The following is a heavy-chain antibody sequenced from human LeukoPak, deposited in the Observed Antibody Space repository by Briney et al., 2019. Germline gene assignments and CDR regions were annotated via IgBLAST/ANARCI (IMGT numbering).Heavy chain of an antibody. J-gene: IGHJ4*02. CDR1: GFTFSSYA. Sequence: GGSLRLSCAASGFTFSSYAMSWVRQAPGKGLEWVSGISGSGDNTYYADSVKGRFTISRDNSKNTLYVQVNSLGTEDTAAYYCAKGSYYDSSGSFYYDYWGQGTLVTVSS. CDR3: AKGSYYDSSGSFYYDY. CDR2: ISGSGDNT. V-gene: IGHV3-23*01. D-gene: IGHD3-22*01.